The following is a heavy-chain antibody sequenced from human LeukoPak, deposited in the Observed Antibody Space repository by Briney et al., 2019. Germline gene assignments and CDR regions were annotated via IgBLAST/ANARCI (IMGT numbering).Heavy chain of an antibody. V-gene: IGHV1-69*13. J-gene: IGHJ4*02. Sequence: SVKVSCKASGGTFSSYAIRWVRQAPGQGLEWMGGIIPIFGTANYAQKFQGRVTITADASTSTAYMELSSLRSEDTAVYYCASGEMATIARFDYWGQGTLVTVSS. D-gene: IGHD5-24*01. CDR1: GGTFSSYA. CDR3: ASGEMATIARFDY. CDR2: IIPIFGTA.